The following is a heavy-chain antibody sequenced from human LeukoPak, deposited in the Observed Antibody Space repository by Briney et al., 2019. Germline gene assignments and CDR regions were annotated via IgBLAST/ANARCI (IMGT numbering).Heavy chain of an antibody. CDR3: AKAVSSACRDFDF. V-gene: IGHV3-23*01. D-gene: IGHD3-22*01. CDR1: GFTFSSYA. J-gene: IGHJ4*02. Sequence: AGGSLRLSCAASGFTFSSYAMSWVRQAPGKGLEWVSVTRMGGGNTYYADSVKGRFTISRDNSKNSLYLQMNSLRAEDTAVYYCAKAVSSACRDFDFWGQGTLVTLST. CDR2: TRMGGGNT.